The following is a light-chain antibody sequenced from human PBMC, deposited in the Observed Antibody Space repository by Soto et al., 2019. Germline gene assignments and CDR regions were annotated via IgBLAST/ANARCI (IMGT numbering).Light chain of an antibody. CDR2: AAS. J-gene: IGKJ1*01. V-gene: IGKV1-6*02. CDR1: QGIRID. CDR3: LQDYNFPWI. Sequence: SPFAGLGERVSLHFPASQGIRIDLGWYQQKPGKAPKLLIYAASTLQTGVPSRFSGSGSGTDFTLTISSLQPEDFATYYCLQDYNFPWIFGQGTKVDIK.